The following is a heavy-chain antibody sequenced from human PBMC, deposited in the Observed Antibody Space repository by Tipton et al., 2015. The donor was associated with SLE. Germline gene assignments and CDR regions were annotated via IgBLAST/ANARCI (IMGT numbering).Heavy chain of an antibody. J-gene: IGHJ3*02. D-gene: IGHD1-26*01. CDR3: AKVGYSGTFLSLGAFDI. Sequence: SLRLSCAASGFSFSNFAMGWVRQAPGKGPEWVAGISDTNGVKYYADSVKGRFTTSRDNSKDTLFLQMTSLRAEDTASYFCAKVGYSGTFLSLGAFDIWGLGAMVTVSA. CDR1: GFSFSNFA. CDR2: ISDTNGVK. V-gene: IGHV3-23*01.